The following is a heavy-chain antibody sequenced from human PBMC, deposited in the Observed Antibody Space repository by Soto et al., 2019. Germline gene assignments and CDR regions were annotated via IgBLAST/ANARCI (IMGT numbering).Heavy chain of an antibody. Sequence: QVQLVESGGGVVQPGRSLRLSCAASGFTFSSYAMHWVRQAPGKGLEWVAVISYDGSNKYYADSVKGRFTISRDNSKNPRHLRMHSLIAGDTAVYSCARESIRIAAAAPDDGGMAVWGQGTKVTVSS. J-gene: IGHJ6*02. CDR3: ARESIRIAAAAPDDGGMAV. CDR2: ISYDGSNK. V-gene: IGHV3-30-3*01. D-gene: IGHD6-13*01. CDR1: GFTFSSYA.